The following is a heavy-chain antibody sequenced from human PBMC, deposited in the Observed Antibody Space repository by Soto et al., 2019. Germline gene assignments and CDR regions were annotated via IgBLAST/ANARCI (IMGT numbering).Heavy chain of an antibody. V-gene: IGHV4-61*01. CDR2: VYRTGRT. D-gene: IGHD3-3*01. Sequence: PSETLSLTCTVSGGSFKSGSYSWSWIRQLPGKGLEWIGYVYRTGRTSYNPSLKSRVSISMDTSKNQFSLNLDSVTAADTAVYFCARDFAYFDSWGQGTLVTVSS. CDR1: GGSFKSGSYS. J-gene: IGHJ4*02. CDR3: ARDFAYFDS.